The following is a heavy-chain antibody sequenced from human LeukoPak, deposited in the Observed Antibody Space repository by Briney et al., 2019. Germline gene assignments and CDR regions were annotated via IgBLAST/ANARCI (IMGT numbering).Heavy chain of an antibody. D-gene: IGHD6-13*01. J-gene: IGHJ5*01. CDR2: ISSTGST. CDR3: VRAQRPFTGSWLIDS. V-gene: IGHV4-61*02. CDR1: GASISSDNYY. Sequence: TSETLSLTCTVSGASISSDNYYWNWVRQPAGQGVEWIGRISSTGSTNYNPSLKSRVTFTLDTSKNHFSLILSSVTAADTALYYCVRAQRPFTGSWLIDSWGQGTLVTVSS.